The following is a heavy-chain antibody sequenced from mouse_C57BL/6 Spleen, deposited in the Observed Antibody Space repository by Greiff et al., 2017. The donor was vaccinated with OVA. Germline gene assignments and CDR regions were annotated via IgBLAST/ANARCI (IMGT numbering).Heavy chain of an antibody. CDR1: GYTFTDYY. CDR3: ARSSFYDYEDYAMDY. Sequence: VQLQQSGPELVKPGASVKISCKASGYTFTDYYMNWVKQSHGKSLEWIGDINPNNGGTSYNQKFKGKATLTVDKSSSTAYMELRSLTSEYSAVYYCARSSFYDYEDYAMDYWGQGTSVTVSS. D-gene: IGHD2-4*01. J-gene: IGHJ4*01. V-gene: IGHV1-26*01. CDR2: INPNNGGT.